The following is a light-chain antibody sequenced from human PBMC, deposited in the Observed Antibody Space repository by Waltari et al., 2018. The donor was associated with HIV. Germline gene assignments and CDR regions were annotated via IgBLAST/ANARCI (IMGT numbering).Light chain of an antibody. CDR1: QSVFFSSNKRNY. V-gene: IGKV4-1*01. CDR2: WAS. CDR3: QQTYTTPPT. J-gene: IGKJ4*01. Sequence: DIVMTQSPDSLALSLGARATINCKSSQSVFFSSNKRNYISWYQQKPGQPPKLIIYWASTRQSGVPDRFSGSGSGTNFTLSISSLQAEDVAVYFCQQTYTTPPTFGGGTKVEI.